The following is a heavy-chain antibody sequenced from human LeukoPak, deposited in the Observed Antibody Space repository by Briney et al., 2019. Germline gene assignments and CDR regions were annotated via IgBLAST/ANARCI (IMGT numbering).Heavy chain of an antibody. V-gene: IGHV3-30*03. Sequence: PGRSLRLSCAASGFTFSSYWMSWVRQAPGKGLEWVAVISYDGSNKYYADSVKGRFTISRDSSKNTLYLQMNSLRAEDTAVYYCARDSPGLHSGYDFGSYFDYWGQGTLVTVSS. D-gene: IGHD5-12*01. CDR3: ARDSPGLHSGYDFGSYFDY. CDR1: GFTFSSYW. CDR2: ISYDGSNK. J-gene: IGHJ4*02.